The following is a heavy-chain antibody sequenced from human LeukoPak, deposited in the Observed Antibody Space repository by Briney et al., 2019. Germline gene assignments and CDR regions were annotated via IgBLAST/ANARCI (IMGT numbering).Heavy chain of an antibody. Sequence: SETLSLTCTVSGGSISSSSYYWGWIRQPPGKGLEWIGSIYYSGGTYYNPSLKSRVTISVDTSKNQFSLKLSSVTAADTAVYYCARNSYDSSGYYYFYLDYWGQGTLVTVSS. CDR1: GGSISSSSYY. V-gene: IGHV4-39*07. CDR2: IYYSGGT. D-gene: IGHD3-22*01. J-gene: IGHJ4*02. CDR3: ARNSYDSSGYYYFYLDY.